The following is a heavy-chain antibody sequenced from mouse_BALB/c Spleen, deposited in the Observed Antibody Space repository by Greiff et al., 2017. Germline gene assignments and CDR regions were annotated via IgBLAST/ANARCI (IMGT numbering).Heavy chain of an antibody. CDR1: GYAFTNYL. J-gene: IGHJ2*01. V-gene: IGHV1-54*01. CDR3: ARQDCSGDY. CDR2: INPGSGGT. Sequence: VQLQESGAELVRPGTSVKVSCKASGYAFTNYLIEWVKQRPGQGLEWIGVINPGSGGTNYNEKFKGKTTLTADKSSSTAYMQLSRLTSDDSAVYFCARQDCSGDYWGQGTTLTVSS. D-gene: IGHD1-1*01.